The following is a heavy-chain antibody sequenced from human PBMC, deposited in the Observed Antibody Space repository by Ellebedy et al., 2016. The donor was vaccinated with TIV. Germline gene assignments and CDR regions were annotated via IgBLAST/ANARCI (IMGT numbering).Heavy chain of an antibody. CDR2: MYGSGRGI. CDR1: GFTFSSFA. D-gene: IGHD3-10*01. V-gene: IGHV3-23*05. CDR3: ASSRYHYYLGNTIFAY. J-gene: IGHJ4*02. Sequence: GESLKISCAASGFTFSSFAMGWVRQIPGKGLEWVSGMYGSGRGISYSDSVKGRFTISRDNSKNILYLQMNSLRAEDTAVYYCASSRYHYYLGNTIFAYWGQGTLVTVAS.